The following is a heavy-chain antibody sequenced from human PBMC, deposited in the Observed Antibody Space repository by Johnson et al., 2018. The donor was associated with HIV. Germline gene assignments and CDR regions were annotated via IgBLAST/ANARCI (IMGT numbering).Heavy chain of an antibody. D-gene: IGHD3-10*01. CDR1: GFTFSNYD. CDR3: ARGVDGAFDI. J-gene: IGHJ3*02. V-gene: IGHV3-30*02. CDR2: IRYDGTNK. Sequence: QVQLVESGGGLVQPGGSLRLSCAASGFTFSNYDMHWVRQAPGKGLEWVAFIRYDGTNKYYADSVKGRFTISRDNSKNTLYLQMNSLRAEDTAVYYCARGVDGAFDIWGQGTMVTVSS.